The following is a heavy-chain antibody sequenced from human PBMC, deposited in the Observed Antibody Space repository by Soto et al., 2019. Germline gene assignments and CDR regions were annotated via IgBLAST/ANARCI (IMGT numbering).Heavy chain of an antibody. CDR1: VFTFRGYS. J-gene: IGHJ4*02. CDR2: IIGSSIDI. V-gene: IGHV3-21*01. CDR3: ARARGYFDY. Sequence: GASCSLSVAPSVFTFRGYSMNWCLQAPGKGLEWVSSIIGSSIDIYYADSVKGRFTISRDNAKNSLYLQMNSLRAEDTAVYYCARARGYFDYWGQGTLVTVSS.